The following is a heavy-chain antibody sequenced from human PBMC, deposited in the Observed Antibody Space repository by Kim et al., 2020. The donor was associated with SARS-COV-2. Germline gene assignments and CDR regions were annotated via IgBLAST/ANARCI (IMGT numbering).Heavy chain of an antibody. CDR3: AKSPDYGSGSYTTYFDY. D-gene: IGHD3-10*01. CDR1: GFTFDDYA. V-gene: IGHV3-9*01. J-gene: IGHJ4*02. CDR2: ISWNSGSI. Sequence: GGSLRLSCAASGFTFDDYAMHWVRQAPGKGLEWVSGISWNSGSIGYADSVKGRFTISRDNAKNSLYLQMNSLRAEDTALYYCAKSPDYGSGSYTTYFDYWGQGTLVTVSS.